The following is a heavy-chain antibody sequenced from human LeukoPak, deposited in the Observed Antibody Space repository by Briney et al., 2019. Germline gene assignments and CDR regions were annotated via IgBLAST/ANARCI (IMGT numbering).Heavy chain of an antibody. CDR1: GGSISSYY. D-gene: IGHD3-10*01. CDR3: ARWPMYYYGSGSYYDNNWFDP. V-gene: IGHV4-59*01. J-gene: IGHJ5*02. Sequence: PSETLSLTCTVSGGSISSYYWSWIRQPPGKGLEWIGYIYYSGSTNYNPSLKSRVTISVDTSKNQFSLKLSSVTAADTAVYYCARWPMYYYGSGSYYDNNWFDPWGQGTLVTVSS. CDR2: IYYSGST.